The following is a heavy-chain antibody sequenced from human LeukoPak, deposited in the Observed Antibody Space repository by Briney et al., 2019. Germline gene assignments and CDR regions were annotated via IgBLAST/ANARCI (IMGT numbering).Heavy chain of an antibody. Sequence: PGGSLRLPRAASGFNFDAFFLSWVRETPWKGLEWVANTNQDGSETCYVDSVKGRFTISRDNADNSLFLQMNSLRAEDTALSYCVRSYVARGLLTEDYWGQGTLVTVSS. D-gene: IGHD3-10*01. V-gene: IGHV3-7*01. CDR1: GFNFDAFF. J-gene: IGHJ4*02. CDR2: TNQDGSET. CDR3: VRSYVARGLLTEDY.